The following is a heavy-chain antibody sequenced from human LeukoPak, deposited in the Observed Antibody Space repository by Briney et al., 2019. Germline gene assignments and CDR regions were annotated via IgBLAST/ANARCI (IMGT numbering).Heavy chain of an antibody. V-gene: IGHV3-30*02. J-gene: IGHJ6*03. Sequence: PGGSLRLSCAASGFTFSSYGMHWVRQAPGKGLEWVAFIRYDGSNKYYADSVKGRFTISRDNSKNTLYLQMNSLRAEDTAVYYCAKDVVDTAESDYYYYMDVWGKGTTVTISS. CDR2: IRYDGSNK. D-gene: IGHD5-18*01. CDR1: GFTFSSYG. CDR3: AKDVVDTAESDYYYYMDV.